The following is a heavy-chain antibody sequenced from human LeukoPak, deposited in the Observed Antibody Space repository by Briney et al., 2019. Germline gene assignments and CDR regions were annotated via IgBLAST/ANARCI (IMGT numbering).Heavy chain of an antibody. Sequence: SETLSLTCAVYGGSFNGYYWSWIRQAPGKGLEWIGEGNHSGGTKYNPSLKSRVTISADSSKNQFSLKLSSVTAADTAVYYCARVTVWNWFDPWGQGTLVTVSS. CDR2: GNHSGGT. V-gene: IGHV4-34*01. CDR1: GGSFNGYY. D-gene: IGHD1-14*01. CDR3: ARVTVWNWFDP. J-gene: IGHJ5*02.